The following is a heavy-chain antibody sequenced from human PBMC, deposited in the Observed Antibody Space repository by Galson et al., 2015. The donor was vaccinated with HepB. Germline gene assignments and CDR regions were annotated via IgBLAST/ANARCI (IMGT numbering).Heavy chain of an antibody. V-gene: IGHV3-20*04. CDR2: TDRSDP. J-gene: IGHJ4*02. CDR1: GFAVGDYD. Sequence: SLRLSCAASGFAVGDYDMSWVRQVPGGGLEWVSGTDRSDPRYLDSVEGRFTISRDIAENSLYLQMSSLRVEDTAVYFCARMEWVVVDARQYYFDLWGQGTLVTVSS. D-gene: IGHD3-3*01. CDR3: ARMEWVVVDARQYYFDL.